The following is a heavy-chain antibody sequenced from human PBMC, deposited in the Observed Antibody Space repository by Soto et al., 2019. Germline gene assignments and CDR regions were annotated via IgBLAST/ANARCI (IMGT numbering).Heavy chain of an antibody. CDR2: IYPGDSDT. CDR1: GYSFTSYW. Sequence: PGESLKISCKGSGYSFTSYWIGWVRQMPGKGLEWMGIIYPGDSDTRYSPSFQGQATISADKSISTAYLQWSSLKASDTAMYYCARHKAVPAASYYGMDVWGQGTTVTVSS. J-gene: IGHJ6*02. V-gene: IGHV5-51*01. D-gene: IGHD2-2*01. CDR3: ARHKAVPAASYYGMDV.